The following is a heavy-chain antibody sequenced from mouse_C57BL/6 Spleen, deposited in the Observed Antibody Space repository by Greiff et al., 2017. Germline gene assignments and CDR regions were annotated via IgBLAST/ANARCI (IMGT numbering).Heavy chain of an antibody. J-gene: IGHJ3*01. D-gene: IGHD3-2*02. V-gene: IGHV1-18*01. CDR1: GYTFTDYN. CDR3: ALDSSGYGGWFAY. CDR2: INPNNGGT. Sequence: EVQLQQSGPELVKPGASVKIPCKASGYTFTDYNMDWVKQSHGKSLEWIGDINPNNGGTFYNQKFKGKATLTVDKSTSTAYMELRSLTSEDTAVYYCALDSSGYGGWFAYWGQGTLVTVSA.